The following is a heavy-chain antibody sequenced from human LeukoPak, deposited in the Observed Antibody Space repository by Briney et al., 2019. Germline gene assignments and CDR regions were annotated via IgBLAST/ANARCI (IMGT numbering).Heavy chain of an antibody. D-gene: IGHD6-19*01. CDR3: AKTTAGYSSGRYPGWPVDY. Sequence: GGSLRLSCAASGFTFSGFAMSWVRRTPGKGLEWVSGISGSGDNTLYAASVKGRFTISRDNSENTVYLQMNSLRADDTAVYYCAKTTAGYSSGRYPGWPVDYWGQGTLVTVSS. CDR1: GFTFSGFA. J-gene: IGHJ4*02. CDR2: ISGSGDNT. V-gene: IGHV3-23*01.